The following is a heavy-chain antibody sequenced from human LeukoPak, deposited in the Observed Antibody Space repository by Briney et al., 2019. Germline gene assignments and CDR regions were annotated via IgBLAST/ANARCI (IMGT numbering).Heavy chain of an antibody. CDR2: IIPIFGTA. CDR1: GYTFTSYG. CDR3: ARVPYYDFWSGYQNYYYMDV. J-gene: IGHJ6*03. Sequence: SVKVSCKASGYTFTSYGISWVRQAPGQGLEWMGGIIPIFGTANYAQKFQGRVTITTDESTSTAYMELSSLRSEDTAVYYCARVPYYDFWSGYQNYYYMDVWGKGTTVTVSS. D-gene: IGHD3-3*01. V-gene: IGHV1-69*05.